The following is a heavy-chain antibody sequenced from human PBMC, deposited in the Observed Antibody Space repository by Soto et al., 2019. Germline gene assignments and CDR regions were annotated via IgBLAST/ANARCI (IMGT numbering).Heavy chain of an antibody. D-gene: IGHD3-22*01. Sequence: QVQLVESGGGLVKPGGSLRLSCAASGFTFSDYYMSWIRQAPGKGLEWISYISNSGNTIYYADSVKGRFTISRDNAKNSLFLQMSSLRAQDTAVYYCARGHDSSGGVDYWGQGTLITVSS. CDR3: ARGHDSSGGVDY. CDR2: ISNSGNTI. V-gene: IGHV3-11*01. CDR1: GFTFSDYY. J-gene: IGHJ4*02.